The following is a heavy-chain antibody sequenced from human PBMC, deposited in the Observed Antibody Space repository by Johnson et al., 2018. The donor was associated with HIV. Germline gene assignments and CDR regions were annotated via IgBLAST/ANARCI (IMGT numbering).Heavy chain of an antibody. J-gene: IGHJ3*02. CDR1: GFTFSSYG. CDR2: ISGSGGST. CDR3: AREPGIAVAGTDAFDI. D-gene: IGHD6-19*01. V-gene: IGHV3-NL1*01. Sequence: QEQLVESGGGVVQPGRSLRLSCAASGFTFSSYGMHWVRQAPGKGLEWVSAISGSGGSTYYADSVKGRFTISRDNSKNSLYLQMNSLSAEDTAVYYWAREPGIAVAGTDAFDIWGQGTMVTVSS.